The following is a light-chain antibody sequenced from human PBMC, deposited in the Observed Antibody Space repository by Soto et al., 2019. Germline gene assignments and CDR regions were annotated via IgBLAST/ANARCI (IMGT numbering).Light chain of an antibody. Sequence: EIVLTQSPGTLSLSPGERATLSCRASQSVSSNLAWYQQKPGQAPRLLIYGASTRAIGIPARFSGSGSGTEFTLTISSLQSEDFAVYYCQQYNNWITFGQGTRLEIK. J-gene: IGKJ5*01. CDR3: QQYNNWIT. CDR1: QSVSSN. V-gene: IGKV3-15*01. CDR2: GAS.